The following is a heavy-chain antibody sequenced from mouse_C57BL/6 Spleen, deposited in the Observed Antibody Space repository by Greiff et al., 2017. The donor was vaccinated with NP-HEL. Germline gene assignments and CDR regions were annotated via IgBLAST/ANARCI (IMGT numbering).Heavy chain of an antibody. J-gene: IGHJ4*01. Sequence: EVQLVESEGGLVQPGSSMKLSCTASGFTFSDYYMAWVRQVPEKGLEWVANINYDGSSTYYLDSLKSRFIISRDNAKNILYLQMSSLKSEDTATYYCAREDTTGAMDYWGQGTSLTVSS. V-gene: IGHV5-16*01. D-gene: IGHD1-1*01. CDR3: AREDTTGAMDY. CDR2: INYDGSST. CDR1: GFTFSDYY.